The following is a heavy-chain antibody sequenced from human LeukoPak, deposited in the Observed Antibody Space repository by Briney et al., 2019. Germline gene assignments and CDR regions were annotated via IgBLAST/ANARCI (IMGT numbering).Heavy chain of an antibody. Sequence: PGGSLRLSCTASGFTFSTYAMSWVRQAPGKGLEWVSAISASGNTAYYADSLKGRFTISRDNCKDTLFLQMNDLRAEDTALYYCAKAHYTSSWPLDYWGRGTLVTVSP. CDR1: GFTFSTYA. CDR3: AKAHYTSSWPLDY. V-gene: IGHV3-23*01. J-gene: IGHJ4*02. D-gene: IGHD6-13*01. CDR2: ISASGNTA.